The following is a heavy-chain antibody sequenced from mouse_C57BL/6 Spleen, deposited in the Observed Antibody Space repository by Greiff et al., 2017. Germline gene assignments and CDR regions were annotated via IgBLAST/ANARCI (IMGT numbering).Heavy chain of an antibody. CDR3: ATDDYEGAMDD. Sequence: QVQLQQSGAELVKPGASVKMSCTASGYTFTTYPIEWMKQNHGKSLAWIGNFHPYNDDTKYNEEFKGKATLTVEKSSSTVYLELSRITSDDSAGYDGATDDYEGAMDDWGQGTTVTVSS. CDR2: FHPYNDDT. CDR1: GYTFTTYP. V-gene: IGHV1-47*01. D-gene: IGHD2-4*01. J-gene: IGHJ4*01.